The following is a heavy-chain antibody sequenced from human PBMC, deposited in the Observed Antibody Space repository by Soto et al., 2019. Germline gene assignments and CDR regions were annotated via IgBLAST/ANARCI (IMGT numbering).Heavy chain of an antibody. D-gene: IGHD2-2*01. V-gene: IGHV3-23*01. CDR2: LGGNGFTT. Sequence: EVQLLESGGGLVQPGGSLRLSCVGSGFTFGSYAMSWVRQAPAKGPEWVAILGGNGFTTYYADAVKGRFTISGDKPKRTLCLQMNSLRADDTGVYYCAKALRPSLNFFYYMDVWGRGTSVTVSS. CDR3: AKALRPSLNFFYYMDV. CDR1: GFTFGSYA. J-gene: IGHJ6*03.